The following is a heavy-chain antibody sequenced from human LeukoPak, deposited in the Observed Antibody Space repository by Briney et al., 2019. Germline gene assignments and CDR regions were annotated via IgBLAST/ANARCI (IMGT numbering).Heavy chain of an antibody. J-gene: IGHJ6*03. CDR1: GFTFSSYS. Sequence: LSGGSLRLSCAASGFTFSSYSMSWVRQAPGKGLEWVSYISSSSSTIYYADSVKGRFTISRDNAKNSLYLQMNSLRAEDTAVYYCASTVTTSYYYYYMDVWGKGTTVTVSS. CDR2: ISSSSSTI. CDR3: ASTVTTSYYYYYMDV. V-gene: IGHV3-48*01. D-gene: IGHD4-17*01.